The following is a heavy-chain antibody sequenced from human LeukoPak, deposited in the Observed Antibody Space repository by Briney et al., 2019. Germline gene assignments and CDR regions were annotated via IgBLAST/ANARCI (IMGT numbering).Heavy chain of an antibody. CDR3: ARDTYDILTGYYKWAFDI. J-gene: IGHJ3*02. D-gene: IGHD3-9*01. CDR1: GFRFSGYW. CDR2: INTDGGRT. Sequence: GGSLRLSCAASGFRFSGYWMHWVRQAPGKGLVWVSLINTDGGRTAYADSVKGRFTISRDNAKNSLYLQMNSLRAEDTAVYYCARDTYDILTGYYKWAFDIWGQGTMVTVSS. V-gene: IGHV3-74*01.